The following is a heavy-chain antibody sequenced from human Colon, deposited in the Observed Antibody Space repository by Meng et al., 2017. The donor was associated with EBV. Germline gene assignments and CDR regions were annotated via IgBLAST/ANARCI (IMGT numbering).Heavy chain of an antibody. J-gene: IGHJ4*02. CDR2: IHSSGST. CDR3: ASFDHIPRRNYFDY. Sequence: QVQLQESGPGMQKPLQTVSLSCTVSGCSIRSGGYYWSWIRQHPGKRLAWIGYIHSSGSTYYNPSLKSRVSISVDTSKSQFSLNLNSMTAADTAVYYCASFDHIPRRNYFDYWGQGILVIVSS. D-gene: IGHD2-21*01. V-gene: IGHV4-30-4*08. CDR1: GCSIRSGGYY.